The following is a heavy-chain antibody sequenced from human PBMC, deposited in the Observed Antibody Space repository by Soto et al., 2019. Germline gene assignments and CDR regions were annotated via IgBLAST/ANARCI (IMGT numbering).Heavy chain of an antibody. CDR3: AKEMIASTLADFSDY. CDR2: ISGSGGRT. Sequence: EVQLLESGGGLIQPGGSLRLSCEASGFTFSNYGMTWVRLAPGKGLEWVSTISGSGGRTFYADPVKGRFTISRDNSKNTLYLQMKSLRAEDTAVSYCAKEMIASTLADFSDYWGQGTLVTVSS. V-gene: IGHV3-23*01. CDR1: GFTFSNYG. D-gene: IGHD2-21*01. J-gene: IGHJ4*02.